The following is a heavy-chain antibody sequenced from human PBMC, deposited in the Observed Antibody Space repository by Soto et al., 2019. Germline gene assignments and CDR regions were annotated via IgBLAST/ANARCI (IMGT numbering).Heavy chain of an antibody. Sequence: KSSETLSLTCTVSGGSISSGGYYWSWIRQHPGKGLEWIGYIYYSGSTYYNPSLKSRVTISVDTSKNQFSLKLSSVTAADTAVYYCARETPPNYYDRPRYFDYWGQGTLVTVSS. CDR1: GGSISSGGYY. CDR3: ARETPPNYYDRPRYFDY. J-gene: IGHJ4*02. D-gene: IGHD3-22*01. V-gene: IGHV4-31*03. CDR2: IYYSGST.